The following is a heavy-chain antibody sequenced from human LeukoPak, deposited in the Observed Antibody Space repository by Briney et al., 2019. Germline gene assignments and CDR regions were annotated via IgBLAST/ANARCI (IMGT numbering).Heavy chain of an antibody. Sequence: GGSLRLSCAASGFIFSDHWMHWVRQAPGKGLVWLSRINNDRSSTIYADSVKGRFTFSRDNAENTLFLEMSSLRVEDTAVYYCVRERNNFWSGHHSIFDSWGQGTLVTVSS. V-gene: IGHV3-74*01. D-gene: IGHD3-3*01. CDR1: GFIFSDHW. J-gene: IGHJ4*02. CDR3: VRERNNFWSGHHSIFDS. CDR2: INNDRSST.